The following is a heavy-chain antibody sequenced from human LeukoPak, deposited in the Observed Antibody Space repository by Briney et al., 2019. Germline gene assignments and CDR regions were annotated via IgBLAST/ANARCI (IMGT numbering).Heavy chain of an antibody. CDR3: AREVADPYYFDY. J-gene: IGHJ4*02. Sequence: GGSLRLSCAASGFTFSDYYMSWIRQAPGKGLEWVSYVSSSGNTIYYADSVKGRFTISRDNAKNSLYLQMNSLRAEDTAVYYCAREVADPYYFDYWGQGTLVTVSS. CDR2: VSSSGNTI. D-gene: IGHD6-19*01. CDR1: GFTFSDYY. V-gene: IGHV3-11*01.